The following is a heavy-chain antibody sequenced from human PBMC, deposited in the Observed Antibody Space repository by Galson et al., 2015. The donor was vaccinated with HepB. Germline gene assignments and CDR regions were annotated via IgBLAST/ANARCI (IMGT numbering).Heavy chain of an antibody. Sequence: SVKVSCKASGYTFTGYYIHWVRQVPGQGLEWVGWINPHSGGTNYAQKFQGRVTMTRDTSISTVYMELSSLRSDDTAVYYCASAACTYTASCSPDFPWGQGTLVTVSS. CDR1: GYTFTGYY. V-gene: IGHV1-2*02. CDR2: INPHSGGT. D-gene: IGHD3-16*01. J-gene: IGHJ5*02. CDR3: ASAACTYTASCSPDFP.